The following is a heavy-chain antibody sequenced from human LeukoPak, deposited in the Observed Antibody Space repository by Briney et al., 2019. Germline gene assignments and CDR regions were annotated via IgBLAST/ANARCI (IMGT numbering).Heavy chain of an antibody. CDR3: ARDYDYVWGSPYYFDY. D-gene: IGHD3-16*01. V-gene: IGHV1-2*02. Sequence: GASVKVSCKASGYTFTGYYMHWVRQAPGQGLEWMGWFNPNSGGTNYAQKFQGRVTMTRDTSISTAYMELSRLRSDDTAVYYCARDYDYVWGSPYYFDYWGQGTLVTVSS. CDR1: GYTFTGYY. J-gene: IGHJ4*02. CDR2: FNPNSGGT.